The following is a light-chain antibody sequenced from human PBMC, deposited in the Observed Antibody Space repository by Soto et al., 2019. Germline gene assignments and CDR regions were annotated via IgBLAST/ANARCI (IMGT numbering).Light chain of an antibody. Sequence: QSVLTQPASVSASPGQSITISCTGTCSDIGAYNSVSWYQQHPGKAPQLMIYDVSYRPSGISSRFSGSKSGNTASLTISGLQADDDADYYCASYTSARIRVFGGGTKLTVL. CDR3: ASYTSARIRV. J-gene: IGLJ2*01. CDR1: CSDIGAYNS. CDR2: DVS. V-gene: IGLV2-14*01.